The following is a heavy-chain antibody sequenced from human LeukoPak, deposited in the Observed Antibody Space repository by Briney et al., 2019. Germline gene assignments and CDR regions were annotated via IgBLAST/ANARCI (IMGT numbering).Heavy chain of an antibody. Sequence: SETLSLTCTVSSGSVSNSHYYWAWVRQPPGKGLEWLGSIFYSGNTHYNPSFKSPVTISIDTSKNQFSLKVSSVTAADTAIYYCARDLSFDWFPYYFDYWGQGILVTVSS. CDR2: IFYSGNT. D-gene: IGHD3-9*01. J-gene: IGHJ4*02. CDR3: ARDLSFDWFPYYFDY. V-gene: IGHV4-39*07. CDR1: SGSVSNSHYY.